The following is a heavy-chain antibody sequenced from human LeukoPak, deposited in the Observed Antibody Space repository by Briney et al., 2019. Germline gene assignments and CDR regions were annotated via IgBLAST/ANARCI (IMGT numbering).Heavy chain of an antibody. D-gene: IGHD6-19*01. J-gene: IGHJ4*02. CDR3: AKAKVGRWLGLDGDY. CDR1: GFTFSSYA. Sequence: GGSLRLSCAASGFTFSSYAMSWVRQCPGKGLEWVSAISGSGGGAYYADSVKGRFIIPRDNSKNTLYLQMNSLRAEDTAVYYCAKAKVGRWLGLDGDYWGQGTLVTVSS. CDR2: ISGSGGGA. V-gene: IGHV3-23*01.